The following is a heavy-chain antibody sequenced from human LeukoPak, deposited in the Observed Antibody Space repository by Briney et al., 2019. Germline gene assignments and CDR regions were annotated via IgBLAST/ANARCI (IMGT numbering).Heavy chain of an antibody. CDR3: ARDRAIVVVPAADDAFDI. CDR1: GGSFSGYY. CDR2: IYHSGST. D-gene: IGHD2-2*01. Sequence: SETLSLTCAVYGGSFSGYYWSWIRQPPGKGLEWIGYIYHSGSTYYNPSLKSRVTISVDRSKNQFSLKLSSVTAADTAVYYCARDRAIVVVPAADDAFDIWGQGTMVTVSS. V-gene: IGHV4-34*01. J-gene: IGHJ3*02.